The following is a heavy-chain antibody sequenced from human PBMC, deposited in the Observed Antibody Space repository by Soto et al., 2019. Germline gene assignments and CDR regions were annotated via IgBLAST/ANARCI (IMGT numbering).Heavy chain of an antibody. J-gene: IGHJ5*02. Sequence: GGSLRLSCAASGFTFSSYAMSWVRQAPGKGLEWVSAISGSGGSTYYADSVKGRFTISRDNSKNTLYLQMNSLRAEDTAVYYCAKVTSYWGASNSSPNWFDPWGQGTLVTVSS. CDR3: AKVTSYWGASNSSPNWFDP. CDR1: GFTFSSYA. V-gene: IGHV3-23*01. D-gene: IGHD1-26*01. CDR2: ISGSGGST.